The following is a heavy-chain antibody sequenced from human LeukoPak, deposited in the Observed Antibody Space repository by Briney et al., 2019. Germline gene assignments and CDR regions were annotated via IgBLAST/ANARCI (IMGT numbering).Heavy chain of an antibody. Sequence: SETPSLTCTVSGGSLSSGDYYWSWIRQPPGKGLEWIGYIYYSGSTYYNPSLRSRVTISVDTSKNQFSLKLRSVTAADTAVYYCARLDYYDSKYYFDHWGQGTLVTVSS. CDR3: ARLDYYDSKYYFDH. CDR2: IYYSGST. D-gene: IGHD3-22*01. CDR1: GGSLSSGDYY. J-gene: IGHJ4*02. V-gene: IGHV4-30-4*01.